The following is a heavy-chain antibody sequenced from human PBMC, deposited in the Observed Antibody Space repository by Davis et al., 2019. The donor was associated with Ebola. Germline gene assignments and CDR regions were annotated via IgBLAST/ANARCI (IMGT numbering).Heavy chain of an antibody. CDR1: GFTFDDYA. Sequence: SLKISCAASGFTFDDYAMHWVRQAPGKGLEWVSGISWNSGSIGYADSVKGRFTISRDNSKNTLYLQMNSLRAEDTAVYYCAKGMGLPDYWGQGTLVTVSS. CDR2: ISWNSGSI. J-gene: IGHJ4*02. CDR3: AKGMGLPDY. V-gene: IGHV3-9*01. D-gene: IGHD3-16*01.